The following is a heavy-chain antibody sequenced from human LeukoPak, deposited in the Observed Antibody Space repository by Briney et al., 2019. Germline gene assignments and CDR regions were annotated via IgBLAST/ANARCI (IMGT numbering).Heavy chain of an antibody. D-gene: IGHD3-10*01. V-gene: IGHV1-2*02. CDR3: ARDHYGSGSSYYYYYYMDV. Sequence: AASVKVSCKTSGYTFTDYYMHWVRQAPGQGLEWMGWINPNSGGTNYAQKFQGRVTMTRDTSISTAYMELSRLRSDDTAVYYCARDHYGSGSSYYYYYYMDVWGKGTTVTISS. J-gene: IGHJ6*03. CDR1: GYTFTDYY. CDR2: INPNSGGT.